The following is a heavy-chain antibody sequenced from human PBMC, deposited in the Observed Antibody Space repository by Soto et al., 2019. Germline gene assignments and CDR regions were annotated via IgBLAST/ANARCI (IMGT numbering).Heavy chain of an antibody. CDR3: ARVLSSGWYIYYYYYGMDV. CDR1: GFTFSSYA. D-gene: IGHD6-19*01. V-gene: IGHV3-30-3*01. CDR2: ISYDGSNK. Sequence: GGSLRLSCAASGFTFSSYAMHWVRQAPGKGLEWVAVISYDGSNKYYADSVKGRFTISRDNSKNTLYLQMNSLRAEDTAVYYCARVLSSGWYIYYYYYGMDVWGQGTTVTVSS. J-gene: IGHJ6*02.